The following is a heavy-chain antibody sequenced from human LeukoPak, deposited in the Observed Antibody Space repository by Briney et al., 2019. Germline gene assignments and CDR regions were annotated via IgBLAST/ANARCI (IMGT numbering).Heavy chain of an antibody. J-gene: IGHJ3*02. Sequence: SETLSLTCTVSGGSISSYYWSWILQPPGKGLEWIGYIYYSGSTNYNPSLKSRVTISVDTSKNQFSLKLSSVTAADTAVYYCASRIAVAGTDAFDIWGQGTMVTVSS. V-gene: IGHV4-59*01. CDR2: IYYSGST. CDR3: ASRIAVAGTDAFDI. D-gene: IGHD6-19*01. CDR1: GGSISSYY.